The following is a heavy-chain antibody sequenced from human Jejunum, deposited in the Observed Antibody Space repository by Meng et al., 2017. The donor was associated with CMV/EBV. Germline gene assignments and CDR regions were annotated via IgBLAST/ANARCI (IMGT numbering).Heavy chain of an antibody. CDR2: IKNRDKGQST. CDR3: AREDYGLID. Sequence: SCVGTGFMFSSPWMTWVRQAPGKGLEWVGRIKNRDKGQSTDYSPSVQGRFFISRDDSKNTLFLQMNSLNNEDTAVYFCAREDYGLIDWGQGTLVTVSS. J-gene: IGHJ4*02. V-gene: IGHV3-15*07. D-gene: IGHD2-8*01. CDR1: GFMFSSPW.